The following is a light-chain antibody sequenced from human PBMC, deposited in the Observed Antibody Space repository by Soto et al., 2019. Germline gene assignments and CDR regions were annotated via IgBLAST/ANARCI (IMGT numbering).Light chain of an antibody. Sequence: IVLTQSPGTLSLSPGERATLSCRASQSVNSMLAWYQQKPGQAPRLLIYGASTRATGIPARFSGSGSGTDFTLTVSSLEPEDFVLYFCQQRSVWPINFGQGTRLEIK. CDR1: QSVNSM. CDR3: QQRSVWPIN. V-gene: IGKV3-11*01. J-gene: IGKJ5*01. CDR2: GAS.